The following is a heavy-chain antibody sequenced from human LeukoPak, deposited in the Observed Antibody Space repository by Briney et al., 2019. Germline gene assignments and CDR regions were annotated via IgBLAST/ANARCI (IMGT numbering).Heavy chain of an antibody. V-gene: IGHV1-69*01. D-gene: IGHD6-19*01. CDR3: ARHVFRNIAVAGTDPNWYFDL. J-gene: IGHJ2*01. Sequence: ASVKVSCKASGGTFSSYAISWVRQAPGQGLEWMGGIIPIFGTANYAQKFQGRVTITADESTSTAYMELSSLGSEDTAVYYCARHVFRNIAVAGTDPNWYFDLWGRGTLVTVSS. CDR1: GGTFSSYA. CDR2: IIPIFGTA.